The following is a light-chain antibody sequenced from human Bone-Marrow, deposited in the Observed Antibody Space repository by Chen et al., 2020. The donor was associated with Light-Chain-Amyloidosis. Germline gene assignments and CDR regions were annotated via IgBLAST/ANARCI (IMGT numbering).Light chain of an antibody. V-gene: IGLV3-21*02. CDR2: DDS. CDR1: NIGSTS. CDR3: QVWDRSSDRPV. J-gene: IGLJ3*02. Sequence: SYVLTQPSSVSVAPGQTATIACGGNNIGSTSVHWYQQTPGQAPLLVVYDDSDRPSGIPERLSGSNSGKTATLTISGVEAGDEADFCCQVWDRSSDRPVFGGGTKLTVL.